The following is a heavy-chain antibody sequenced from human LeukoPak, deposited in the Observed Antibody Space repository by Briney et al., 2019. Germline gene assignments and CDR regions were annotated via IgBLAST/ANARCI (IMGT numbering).Heavy chain of an antibody. CDR3: ARTRRDGYTVYFDY. CDR1: GFTFSSYG. CDR2: IWYDGSNK. Sequence: GGSLRLSCAASGFTFSSYGMHWVRQAPGKGLEWVAVIWYDGSNKYYADSVKGRFTISRDNSKNTLYLQMNSLRAEDTAVYYCARTRRDGYTVYFDYWGQGTLVTVSS. V-gene: IGHV3-33*01. D-gene: IGHD5-24*01. J-gene: IGHJ4*02.